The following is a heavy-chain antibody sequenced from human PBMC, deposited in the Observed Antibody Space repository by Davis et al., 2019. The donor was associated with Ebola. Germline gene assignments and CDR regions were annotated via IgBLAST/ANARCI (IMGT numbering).Heavy chain of an antibody. CDR3: ARLLSFDGQDY. CDR2: IYPADSDT. CDR1: GFTFSSHT. Sequence: GESLKISCAASGFTFSSHTMSWVRQRPGKGLEWMGLIYPADSDTRYSPSFEGQVTMSADKATNTAYLQWSSLKASDTAMYFCARLLSFDGQDYWGQGSLVTVSS. V-gene: IGHV5-51*01. D-gene: IGHD2/OR15-2a*01. J-gene: IGHJ4*02.